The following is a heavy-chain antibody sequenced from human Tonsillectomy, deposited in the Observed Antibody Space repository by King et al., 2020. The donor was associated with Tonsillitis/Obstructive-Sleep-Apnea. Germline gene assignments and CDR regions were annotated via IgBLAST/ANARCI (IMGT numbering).Heavy chain of an antibody. D-gene: IGHD2-21*02. CDR1: GFTFGDYA. V-gene: IGHV3-49*04. Sequence: VQLVESGGGLVQPGRSLRLSCTASGFTFGDYAMSWVRQAPGKGLEWVGFIRNKGYGGTTEYAASVKGRFSMSRDDSKSIAYMKMYSLKTEDTAVYYCTRDRRPYCGGDCYSGFDPWGQGTLVTVSS. J-gene: IGHJ5*02. CDR3: TRDRRPYCGGDCYSGFDP. CDR2: IRNKGYGGTT.